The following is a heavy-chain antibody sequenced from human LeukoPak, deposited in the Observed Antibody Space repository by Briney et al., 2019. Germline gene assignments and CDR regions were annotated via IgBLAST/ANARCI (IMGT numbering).Heavy chain of an antibody. D-gene: IGHD3-16*02. CDR1: GGSISSYY. CDR3: ARIRRLRLGELSLGFDP. V-gene: IGHV4-59*08. J-gene: IGHJ5*02. CDR2: IYYSGST. Sequence: SETLSLTCTVSGGSISSYYWSWIRQPPGKGLEWIGYIYYSGSTNYNPSLKSRVTISVDTSKNQFSLELSSVTAADTAVYYCARIRRLRLGELSLGFDPWGQGTLVTVSS.